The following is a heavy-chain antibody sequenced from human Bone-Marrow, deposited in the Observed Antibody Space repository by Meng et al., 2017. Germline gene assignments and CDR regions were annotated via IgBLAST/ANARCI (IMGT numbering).Heavy chain of an antibody. CDR3: ARGRKPLPLSTGIAAAGANYYFDY. V-gene: IGHV1-2*06. D-gene: IGHD6-13*01. CDR2: INPNSGGT. Sequence: ASVKVSCKASGYTFTGYYMHWVRQAPGQGLEWMGRINPNSGGTNYAQKFQGRVTMTRDTSISTAYMELSRLRSDDTAVYYCARGRKPLPLSTGIAAAGANYYFDYWGQGTLVTVSS. J-gene: IGHJ4*02. CDR1: GYTFTGYY.